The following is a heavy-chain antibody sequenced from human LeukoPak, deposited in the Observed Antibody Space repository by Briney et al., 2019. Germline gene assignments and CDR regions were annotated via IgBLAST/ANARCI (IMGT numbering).Heavy chain of an antibody. CDR1: GSSINNNF. CDR3: ARHRDYDT. J-gene: IGHJ4*01. Sequence: SEPLSLTCTVSGSSINNNFWTWIRQPPGQGLEWIGHIYSTGSANYNPSLKSRVLISGDTSKNQISLKLTSVTAADTAVYFCARHRDYDTWGHGTLVPVSS. D-gene: IGHD3-16*01. V-gene: IGHV4-59*08. CDR2: IYSTGSA.